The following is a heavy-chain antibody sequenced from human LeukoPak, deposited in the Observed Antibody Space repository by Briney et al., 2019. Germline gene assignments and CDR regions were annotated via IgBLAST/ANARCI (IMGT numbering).Heavy chain of an antibody. D-gene: IGHD6-19*01. V-gene: IGHV4-4*02. CDR3: ARGPRSGHHDY. CDR1: GGSVSSTNS. J-gene: IGHJ4*02. CDR2: IYSSGTT. Sequence: SGTLSLTCAVSGGSVSSTNSWSWVRQSPGKGLEWIGRIYSSGTTNYNPSLKSRVTMSVDTSKNQFSLKLNSVTAADTAVYYCARGPRSGHHDYWGQGVLVTVSS.